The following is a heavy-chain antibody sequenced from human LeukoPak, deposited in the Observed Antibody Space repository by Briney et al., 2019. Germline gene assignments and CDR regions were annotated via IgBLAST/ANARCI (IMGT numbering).Heavy chain of an antibody. V-gene: IGHV4-59*12. CDR2: IYYSGSA. J-gene: IGHJ4*02. D-gene: IGHD7-27*01. CDR1: GGSISSYY. CDR3: ARFSPRAMGNYLDF. Sequence: KPSETLSLTCSVSGGSISSYYWSWIRQPPGKGLEWIGYIYYSGSANYNPSLKSRVTMSVDTSKNQFSLNLSSVTAADTAVYYCARFSPRAMGNYLDFWGQGTLVTVSS.